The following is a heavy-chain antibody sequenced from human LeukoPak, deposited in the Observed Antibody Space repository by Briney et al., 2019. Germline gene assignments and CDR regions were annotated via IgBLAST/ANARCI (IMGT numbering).Heavy chain of an antibody. CDR1: GYTFSGYY. D-gene: IGHD1-26*01. J-gene: IGHJ4*02. V-gene: IGHV1-2*02. CDR2: INPNSGGT. CDR3: ARVGRDRPTADEFDY. Sequence: GASVKVSCKASGYTFSGYYMHWVRQAPGQGLEWMGWINPNSGGTNYAQKFQGRVTMTRDTSISTAYMELSRLRYDDTAVYYCARVGRDRPTADEFDYWGQGTLVTVSS.